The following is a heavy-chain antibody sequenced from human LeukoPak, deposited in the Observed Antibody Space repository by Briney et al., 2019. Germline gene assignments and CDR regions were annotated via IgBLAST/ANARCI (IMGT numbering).Heavy chain of an antibody. CDR2: IYYEGSNK. J-gene: IGHJ3*02. V-gene: IGHV3-33*01. D-gene: IGHD3-9*01. CDR1: GFTFNRYG. Sequence: GGPLRLSCEASGFTFNRYGMPWVRQAPGKGLDWVAFIYYEGSNKQYADSVKGRFTISRDSSKNTLYMQMNRLRSKDTAVYYCARDGDFDILEAFDIWGQGTMVTVSS. CDR3: ARDGDFDILEAFDI.